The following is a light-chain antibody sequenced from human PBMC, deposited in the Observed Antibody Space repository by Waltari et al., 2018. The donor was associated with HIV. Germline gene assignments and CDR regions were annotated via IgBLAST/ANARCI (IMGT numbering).Light chain of an antibody. J-gene: IGKJ5*01. Sequence: DIQLTQSPSSLSASVGDRDTRTCRASQSISSYLNWYQQKPGKAPKLLIYAASSLQSGVPSRFSGSGSGTDFTLTISSLQPEDFATYYCQQSYSPPPITFGQGTRLEIK. CDR2: AAS. V-gene: IGKV1-39*01. CDR1: QSISSY. CDR3: QQSYSPPPIT.